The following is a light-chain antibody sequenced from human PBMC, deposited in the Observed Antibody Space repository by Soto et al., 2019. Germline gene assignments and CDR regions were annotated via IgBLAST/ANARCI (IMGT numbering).Light chain of an antibody. CDR1: QSISLW. CDR2: DVS. J-gene: IGKJ1*01. V-gene: IGKV1-5*01. Sequence: DIQMTQSPSTLSAFVGDRVTNTCRASQSISLWLAWYQQKPGKAPRLLIYDVSTLESGVPSRFSGSGSGTEFSLTIKSLEPDDFATYYCQQLNDYPVTFGQGTKVDIK. CDR3: QQLNDYPVT.